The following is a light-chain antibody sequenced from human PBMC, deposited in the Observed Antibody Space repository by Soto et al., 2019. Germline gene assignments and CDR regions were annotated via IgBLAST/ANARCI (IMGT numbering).Light chain of an antibody. J-gene: IGKJ1*01. Sequence: IVMTQSPATLSVSPGERATLSCRASQSVSYNLAWYQQKIGQAPRLLIYSASTRATGVPARFSGSGSGTEFTLTISSLQSEDFAVYYCQQYNTWPRPFGQRTKVEFK. CDR2: SAS. CDR3: QQYNTWPRP. CDR1: QSVSYN. V-gene: IGKV3-15*01.